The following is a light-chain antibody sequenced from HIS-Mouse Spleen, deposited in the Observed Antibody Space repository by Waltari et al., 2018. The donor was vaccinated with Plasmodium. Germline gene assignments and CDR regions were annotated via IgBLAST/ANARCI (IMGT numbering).Light chain of an antibody. CDR3: QQSYSTWT. J-gene: IGKJ1*01. V-gene: IGKV1-39*01. Sequence: DIQMTQSPSSLSASVGDRVTITGRASQSISNYLNWYQQKPGKAPNFLIYAASTLQSGVPSRFSGSGSGTEFTLTISSLQPEDFATYYCQQSYSTWTFGQGTKVEIK. CDR1: QSISNY. CDR2: AAS.